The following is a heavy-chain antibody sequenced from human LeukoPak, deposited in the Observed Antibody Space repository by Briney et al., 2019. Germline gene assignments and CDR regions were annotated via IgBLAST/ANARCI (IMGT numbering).Heavy chain of an antibody. V-gene: IGHV1-69*13. CDR2: IIPIFGTA. CDR3: ARAPTRYYDILTGREYGMDV. CDR1: GGTFSSYA. J-gene: IGHJ6*02. Sequence: ASVKVSCKASGGTFSSYAISWVRQAPGQGLERMGGIIPIFGTANYAQKFQGRVTITADESTSTAYMELSSLRSEDTAVYYCARAPTRYYDILTGREYGMDVWGQGTTVTVSS. D-gene: IGHD3-9*01.